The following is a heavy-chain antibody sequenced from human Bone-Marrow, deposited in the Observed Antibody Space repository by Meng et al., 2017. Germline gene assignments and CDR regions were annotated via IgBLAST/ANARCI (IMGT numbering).Heavy chain of an antibody. D-gene: IGHD1-26*01. CDR2: INPNSGGT. Sequence: ASVKVSCKASGYTFTGYYMHWVRQAPGQGLEWMGWINPNSGGTNYAQKFQGRVTMTRDTSISTAYMELSRLRSDDTAVYYCAREVGAIDAFDIWGQGTMVTGSS. CDR3: AREVGAIDAFDI. V-gene: IGHV1-2*02. CDR1: GYTFTGYY. J-gene: IGHJ3*02.